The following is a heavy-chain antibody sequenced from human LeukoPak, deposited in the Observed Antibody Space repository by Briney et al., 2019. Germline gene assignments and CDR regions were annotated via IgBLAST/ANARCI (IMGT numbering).Heavy chain of an antibody. Sequence: ASVKVSCKASGYTFTSYAMNWVRQAPGQGLEWMGWINTNTGNPTYAQGFTGRFVFSLDTSVSTAYLQISSLKAEDTAVYYCARALGNYYDSSGYLYYFDYWGQGTLVTVSS. CDR2: INTNTGNP. CDR3: ARALGNYYDSSGYLYYFDY. J-gene: IGHJ4*02. V-gene: IGHV7-4-1*02. CDR1: GYTFTSYA. D-gene: IGHD3-22*01.